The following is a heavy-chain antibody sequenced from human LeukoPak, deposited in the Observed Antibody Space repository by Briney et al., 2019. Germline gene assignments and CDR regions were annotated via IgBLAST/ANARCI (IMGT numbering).Heavy chain of an antibody. V-gene: IGHV1-2*02. J-gene: IGHJ5*02. Sequence: ASVKVSCKASGYTFTDYYMHWVRQAPGQGLEWMGWINPHSGGTNYAQKFQGRVTMTRNTSISTAYMELSSLRSEDTAVYYCASVLPPRSGSSDNPYNWFDPWGQGTLVTVSS. CDR1: GYTFTDYY. CDR2: INPHSGGT. D-gene: IGHD3-10*01. CDR3: ASVLPPRSGSSDNPYNWFDP.